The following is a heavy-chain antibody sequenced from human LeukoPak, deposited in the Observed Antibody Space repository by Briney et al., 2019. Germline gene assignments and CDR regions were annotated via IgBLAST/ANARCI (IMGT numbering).Heavy chain of an antibody. CDR3: AKGPPQPRDSSGYFADY. Sequence: ASVKVSCKVSGYTLTELSMHWVRQAPGKGLEWMGGFDPEDGETIYAQKFQGRVTMTEDTSTDTACMELSSLRAEDTALYYCAKGPPQPRDSSGYFADYWGQGTLVTVSS. CDR1: GYTLTELS. V-gene: IGHV1-24*01. J-gene: IGHJ4*02. D-gene: IGHD3-22*01. CDR2: FDPEDGET.